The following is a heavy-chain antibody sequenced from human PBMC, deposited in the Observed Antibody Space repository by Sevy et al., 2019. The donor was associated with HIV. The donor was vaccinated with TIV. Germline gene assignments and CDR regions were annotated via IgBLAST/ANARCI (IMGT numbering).Heavy chain of an antibody. D-gene: IGHD3-22*01. CDR2: TSYHDMNK. V-gene: IGHV3-30*04. Sequence: GGSLRLSCAVSGFTLTTYAMHWVRQAPGKVLEWMAVTSYHDMNKYSAASVKGRFTISRDNSNNILYLQMNSLRPEDMAVYYCVRDGVPLTSHDSSGYLRTLDYWGQGTLVTVSS. J-gene: IGHJ4*02. CDR1: GFTLTTYA. CDR3: VRDGVPLTSHDSSGYLRTLDY.